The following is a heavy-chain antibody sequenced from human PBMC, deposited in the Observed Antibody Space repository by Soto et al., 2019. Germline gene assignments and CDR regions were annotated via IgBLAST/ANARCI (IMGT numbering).Heavy chain of an antibody. Sequence: SVKVSCKASGGTFSSYAISWVRQAPGQGLEWMGGIIPIFGTANYAQKFQGRVTITADESTSTAYMELSSLRSEDTAVYYCARVSGYSGYDFSEHMIDYWGKGTLVTVSS. V-gene: IGHV1-69*13. J-gene: IGHJ4*02. CDR3: ARVSGYSGYDFSEHMIDY. D-gene: IGHD5-12*01. CDR2: IIPIFGTA. CDR1: GGTFSSYA.